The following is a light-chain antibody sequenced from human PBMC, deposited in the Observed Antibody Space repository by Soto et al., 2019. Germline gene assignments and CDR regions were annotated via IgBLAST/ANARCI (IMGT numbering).Light chain of an antibody. V-gene: IGLV1-44*01. CDR3: AAWDDSLNGYV. CDR2: RNN. J-gene: IGLJ6*01. CDR1: SSNIGSNT. Sequence: QSVLTQPPSASGTPGQGVTISCSGSSSNIGSNTVNWYLQLPGTAPNLLIYRNNQRPSGVPDRFSGSKSGTSASLAISGLQSEDDADYYCAAWDDSLNGYVFGTGTQLTVL.